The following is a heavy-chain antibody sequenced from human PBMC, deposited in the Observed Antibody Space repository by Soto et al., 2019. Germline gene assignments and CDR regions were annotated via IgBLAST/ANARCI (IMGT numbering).Heavy chain of an antibody. Sequence: SETLSLTCAVYGGSFSGYYWSWIRQPPGKGLEWIGEINHSGSTNYNPSLKSRVTISVDTSKNQFSLKRSSVTAADTAVYYCARDGVVVRTYAFDIWGQGTMVTVSS. V-gene: IGHV4-34*01. J-gene: IGHJ3*02. CDR2: INHSGST. D-gene: IGHD3-22*01. CDR1: GGSFSGYY. CDR3: ARDGVVVRTYAFDI.